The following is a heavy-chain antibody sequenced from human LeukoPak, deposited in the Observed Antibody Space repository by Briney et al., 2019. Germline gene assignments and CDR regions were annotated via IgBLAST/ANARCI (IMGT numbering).Heavy chain of an antibody. J-gene: IGHJ2*01. CDR2: IYTSGST. Sequence: PSQTLSLTCTVSGGSISSGSYYRSWIRQPAGKGLEWIGRIYTSGSTNYNPSLKSRVTISVDTSKNQFSLKLSSVTAADTAVYYCARDGFVVVPAAYWYFDLWGRGTLVTVSS. D-gene: IGHD2-2*01. CDR1: GGSISSGSYY. V-gene: IGHV4-61*02. CDR3: ARDGFVVVPAAYWYFDL.